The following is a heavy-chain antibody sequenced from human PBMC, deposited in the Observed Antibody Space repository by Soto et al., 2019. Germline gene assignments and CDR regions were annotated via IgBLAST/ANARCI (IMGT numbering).Heavy chain of an antibody. CDR1: GGSFSGYY. Sequence: ASETLSLTCAVYGGSFSGYYWSWIRQPPGKGLEWIGEINHSGSTNYNPSLKSRVTISVDTSKNQFSLKLSSVTAADTAVYYCAANHYSSGYPYWGQGTLVTVS. CDR2: INHSGST. D-gene: IGHD3-22*01. V-gene: IGHV4-34*01. CDR3: AANHYSSGYPY. J-gene: IGHJ4*02.